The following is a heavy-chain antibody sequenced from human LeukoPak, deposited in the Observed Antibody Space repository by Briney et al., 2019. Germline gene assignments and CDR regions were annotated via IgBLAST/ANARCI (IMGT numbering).Heavy chain of an antibody. Sequence: PSETLSLTCTVSGGXISSYYCSWIRQPPGKGLEWIGYIYYSGSTNYNPSLKSRVTISVDTSKNQFSLKLSSVTAADTAVYYCARYSSGWYIGLDAFDIWGQGTMVTVSS. CDR3: ARYSSGWYIGLDAFDI. D-gene: IGHD6-19*01. J-gene: IGHJ3*02. CDR2: IYYSGST. V-gene: IGHV4-59*01. CDR1: GGXISSYY.